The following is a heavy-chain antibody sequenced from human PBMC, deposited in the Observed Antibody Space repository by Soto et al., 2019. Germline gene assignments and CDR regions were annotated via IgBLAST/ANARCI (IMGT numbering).Heavy chain of an antibody. Sequence: SDTLSLNNTGSGVYIRRSRYFWGWIRQPPGKGLEWIGSIYYSGSTYYNPSLKSRVTISVDTSKNQFSLKLSSVTAADTAVYYCARHVVAGTLAHVDYWGQG. D-gene: IGHD6-19*01. CDR1: GVYIRRSRYF. J-gene: IGHJ4*02. CDR3: ARHVVAGTLAHVDY. CDR2: IYYSGST. V-gene: IGHV4-39*01.